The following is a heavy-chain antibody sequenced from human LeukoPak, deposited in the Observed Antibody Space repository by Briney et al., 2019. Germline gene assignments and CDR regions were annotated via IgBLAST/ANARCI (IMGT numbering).Heavy chain of an antibody. CDR1: GYTFTSYG. D-gene: IGHD6-6*01. V-gene: IGHV1-18*01. CDR3: ARDPLGPLAARPYYFGY. CDR2: ISAYNGNT. J-gene: IGHJ4*02. Sequence: ASVKVSCKASGYTFTSYGISWVRQAPGQGLEWMGWISAYNGNTNYAQKLQGRVTMTTDTSTSTAYMELRSLRSDDTAVYYCARDPLGPLAARPYYFGYWGQGTLVTVSS.